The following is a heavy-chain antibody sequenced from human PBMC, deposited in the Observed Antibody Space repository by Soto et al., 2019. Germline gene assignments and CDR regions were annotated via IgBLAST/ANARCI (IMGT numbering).Heavy chain of an antibody. Sequence: EVQLLESGGGLVQPGGSLRLSCETSGFTFSSYVMGWVRQAPGAGLESVSVIDGSGYDKSLADSVKGRFTISRDNSTVKLYLEMNSLRAEDTGIYYCVKEIVAAAYAATSAFDLWGQGALVTVST. CDR2: IDGSGYDK. J-gene: IGHJ4*02. D-gene: IGHD2-21*01. CDR3: VKEIVAAAYAATSAFDL. V-gene: IGHV3-23*01. CDR1: GFTFSSYV.